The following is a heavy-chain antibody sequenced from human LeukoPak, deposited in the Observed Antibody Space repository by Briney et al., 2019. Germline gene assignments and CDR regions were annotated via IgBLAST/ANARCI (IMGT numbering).Heavy chain of an antibody. D-gene: IGHD4-11*01. Sequence: GASVKVSCKASGGTFSSYAISWVRQAPGQGLEWMGGIIPIFGTANYAQKFQGRVTITTDESTSTAYMELSSLRSEDTAVYYCASSHLSYSTLPRYFDYWGRGTLVTVSS. CDR2: IIPIFGTA. CDR1: GGTFSSYA. J-gene: IGHJ4*02. CDR3: ASSHLSYSTLPRYFDY. V-gene: IGHV1-69*05.